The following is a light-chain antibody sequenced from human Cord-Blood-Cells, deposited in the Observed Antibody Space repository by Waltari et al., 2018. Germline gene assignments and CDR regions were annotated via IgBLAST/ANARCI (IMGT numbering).Light chain of an antibody. CDR1: TSDDGGYNY. Sequence: QSALTQPPSASGSPGQSVTISSTGTTSDDGGYNYVPWYQQHPGKAHKLMIYEVSKRPSGVPDRFSGSKSGNTASLTVSGLQAEDEADYYCSSYAGSNNYVFGTGTKVTVL. J-gene: IGLJ1*01. CDR3: SSYAGSNNYV. V-gene: IGLV2-8*01. CDR2: EVS.